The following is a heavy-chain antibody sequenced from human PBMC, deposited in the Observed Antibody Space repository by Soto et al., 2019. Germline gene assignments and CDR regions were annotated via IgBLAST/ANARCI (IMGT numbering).Heavy chain of an antibody. CDR1: GYMFTFYY. CDR2: INPNSSAT. Sequence: ASVKVSCKASGYMFTFYYIHWVRQAPGQGLEWMGWINPNSSATNYAQKFQGRVTMTRDTSISSAYMELSRLRSDDTAVYYCARSPSRTIFGVNIIWTLDFWGQGTMVTVSS. J-gene: IGHJ4*02. D-gene: IGHD3-3*01. CDR3: ARSPSRTIFGVNIIWTLDF. V-gene: IGHV1-2*02.